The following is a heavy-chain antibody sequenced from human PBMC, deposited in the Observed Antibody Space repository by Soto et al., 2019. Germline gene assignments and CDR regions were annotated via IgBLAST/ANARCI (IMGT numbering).Heavy chain of an antibody. J-gene: IGHJ6*02. V-gene: IGHV6-1*01. Sequence: LTCAISGDSFSSNSAAWNWIRQSPSRGLEWLGRTYYRSKWYNDYAVSVKSRITINPDTSKNQFSLQLNSVTPEDTAVYYCARGALIAVAGTRYYYYYGMDVWGQGTTVTVSS. CDR3: ARGALIAVAGTRYYYYYGMDV. CDR1: GDSFSSNSAA. D-gene: IGHD6-19*01. CDR2: TYYRSKWYN.